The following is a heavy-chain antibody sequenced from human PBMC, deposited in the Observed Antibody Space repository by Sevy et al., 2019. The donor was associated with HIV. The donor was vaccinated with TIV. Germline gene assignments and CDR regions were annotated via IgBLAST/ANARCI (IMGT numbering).Heavy chain of an antibody. J-gene: IGHJ4*02. Sequence: GGSLRLSCAASGFTFDDYAMHWVRQVPGKGLEWISGISWNTGSMVNADSVKGRFTISRDNAQNSLYLQMNSLRAEDTAWYYCAKDRFADTCRTQFDCWGQGTLVTVSS. CDR2: ISWNTGSM. CDR3: AKDRFADTCRTQFDC. CDR1: GFTFDDYA. D-gene: IGHD3-10*01. V-gene: IGHV3-9*01.